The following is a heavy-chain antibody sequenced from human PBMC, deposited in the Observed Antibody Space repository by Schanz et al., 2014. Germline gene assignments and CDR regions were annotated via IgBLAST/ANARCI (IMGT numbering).Heavy chain of an antibody. J-gene: IGHJ3*02. D-gene: IGHD4-17*01. CDR3: AKDPHKDYGGKPQTFDI. CDR2: IWYEGNNK. CDR1: GFTFSSYG. V-gene: IGHV3-33*06. Sequence: QVQLVESGGDVVQPGRSLRLSCAASGFTFSSYGMHWVRQAPGKGLEWVAVIWYEGNNKYYADSVKGRFTISRDNSKNILYLQMNSLRAEDTALYYCAKDPHKDYGGKPQTFDIWGQGTMVTVSS.